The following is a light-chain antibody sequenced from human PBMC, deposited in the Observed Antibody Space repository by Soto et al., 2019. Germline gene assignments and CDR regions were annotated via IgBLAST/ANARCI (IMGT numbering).Light chain of an antibody. Sequence: DIQMTQSPSSVSASVGDRVTLTCRASQGISSWLAWYQQKPGKVPKLLVSGASSLQSGVPLRFSASGSGTDFTLTISSLQPEDFATYYCQQANSFPPTFGGGTKVEIK. CDR2: GAS. V-gene: IGKV1-12*01. CDR1: QGISSW. CDR3: QQANSFPPT. J-gene: IGKJ4*01.